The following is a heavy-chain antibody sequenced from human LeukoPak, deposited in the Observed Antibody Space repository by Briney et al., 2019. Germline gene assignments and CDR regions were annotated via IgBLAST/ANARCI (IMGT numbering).Heavy chain of an antibody. CDR1: GGSISSSSYY. CDR3: ARRWGGYYGSGSYPQDY. CDR2: IYYSGST. D-gene: IGHD3-10*01. Sequence: SETLSLTCTVSGGSISSSSYYWGWIRQPPGKGLEWIGSIYYSGSTYYNPSLKSRVTISVDTSKNQFSLKLSSVTAADTAVYYCARRWGGYYGSGSYPQDYWGQGTLVTVSS. J-gene: IGHJ4*02. V-gene: IGHV4-39*01.